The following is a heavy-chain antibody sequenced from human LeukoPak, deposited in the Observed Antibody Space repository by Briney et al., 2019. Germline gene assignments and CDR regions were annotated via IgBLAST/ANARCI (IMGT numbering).Heavy chain of an antibody. J-gene: IGHJ6*03. CDR2: IKSKADGGTI. CDR1: GFTFSDAW. Sequence: GGSLRLSCAACGFTFSDAWMSWVRQAPGKGLEWVGHIKSKADGGTINYAAPVKGRFTILRDDSKNMLYLQMNSLKTEDTAVYYCSTAHYYYYFHMDVWGKGTTVTVSS. V-gene: IGHV3-15*01. CDR3: STAHYYYYFHMDV.